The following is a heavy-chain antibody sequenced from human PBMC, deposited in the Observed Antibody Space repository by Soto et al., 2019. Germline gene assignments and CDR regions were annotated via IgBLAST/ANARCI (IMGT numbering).Heavy chain of an antibody. CDR3: ARQRGYCSGGSCYRYWYFDL. CDR1: GGSVSSSSHY. Sequence: SETLSLTCTVSGGSVSSSSHYWSWIRQPPGKGLEWIAYIYHTGSTSYNPSLKSRVTISVDMSKNQFSLRLSSVTAADTAVYYCARQRGYCSGGSCYRYWYFDLWGRGTLVTVSS. V-gene: IGHV4-61*01. CDR2: IYHTGST. D-gene: IGHD2-15*01. J-gene: IGHJ2*01.